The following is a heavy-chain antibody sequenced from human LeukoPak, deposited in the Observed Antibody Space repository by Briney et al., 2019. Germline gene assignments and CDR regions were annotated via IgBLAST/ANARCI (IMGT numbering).Heavy chain of an antibody. D-gene: IGHD3-22*01. J-gene: IGHJ1*01. CDR2: IYPGDSDT. CDR3: ARGLRSLNYYDSSGSDAEYFQH. Sequence: KPGESLKISCKGPGYSFTSYWIGWVRQMPGKGLEWMGIIYPGDSDTRYSPSFQGQVTISADKSISTAYLQWSSLKASDTAMYYCARGLRSLNYYDSSGSDAEYFQHWGQGTLVTVSS. V-gene: IGHV5-51*01. CDR1: GYSFTSYW.